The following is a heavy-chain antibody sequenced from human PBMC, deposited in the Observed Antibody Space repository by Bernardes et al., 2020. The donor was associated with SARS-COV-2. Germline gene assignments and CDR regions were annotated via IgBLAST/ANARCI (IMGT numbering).Heavy chain of an antibody. J-gene: IGHJ3*02. D-gene: IGHD6-6*01. CDR1: GFSVRTTY. V-gene: IGHV3-53*01. Sequence: GAALCPSCTASGFSVRTTYLTWVRQAPGRGLEWVSSLYRGGATFYADSVKGRFTISRDNTKNTLYLQMNSLRVEDTALFYCAREAGRGPQSTASVGGFDIWRPGTRVIVSS. CDR3: AREAGRGPQSTASVGGFDI. CDR2: LYRGGAT.